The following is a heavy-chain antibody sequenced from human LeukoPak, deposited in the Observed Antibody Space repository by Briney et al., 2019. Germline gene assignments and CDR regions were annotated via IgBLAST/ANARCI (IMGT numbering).Heavy chain of an antibody. CDR2: ICYSGST. V-gene: IGHV4-30-4*01. J-gene: IGHJ4*02. CDR3: AAILRGSGSYSIEY. Sequence: SETLSLTCTVSGGSLSSADYCWSWIRQPPGTGPEWLGNICYSGSTYYIPSLKSRLTISLDTSKNQSSLKLSSVTAADTAVYYCAAILRGSGSYSIEYWGQGTLVTVSS. CDR1: GGSLSSADYC. D-gene: IGHD3-10*01.